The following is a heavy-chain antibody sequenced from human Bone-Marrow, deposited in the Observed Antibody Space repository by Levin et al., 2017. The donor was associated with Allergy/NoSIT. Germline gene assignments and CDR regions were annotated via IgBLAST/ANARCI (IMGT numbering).Heavy chain of an antibody. CDR2: ISPKTGNT. J-gene: IGHJ4*02. CDR3: AGEASVAGTLPDF. Sequence: ASVKVSCKASGYSFTNYDVNWVRQATGQRLEYMGWISPKTGNTGYALKFQGRVIMTRNNSISTAFMELSSLTSDDTAVYYCAGEASVAGTLPDFWGQGTPVSVSS. D-gene: IGHD6-19*01. V-gene: IGHV1-8*01. CDR1: GYSFTNYD.